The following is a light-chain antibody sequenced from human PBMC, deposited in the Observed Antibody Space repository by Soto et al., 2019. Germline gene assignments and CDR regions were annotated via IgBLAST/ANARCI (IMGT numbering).Light chain of an antibody. J-gene: IGLJ2*01. CDR1: SSDIGAYNF. V-gene: IGLV2-14*03. CDR3: TSWTTSTTMI. Sequence: CSLTKPSSVYRSPGQSITISYTRTSSDIGAYNFVSWYQQHPGKAPKLMLYDVNIRPSGVSNRFSGSKSGNTASLTISGLQAEDEADYYCTSWTTSTTMIFGGGTKVTVL. CDR2: DVN.